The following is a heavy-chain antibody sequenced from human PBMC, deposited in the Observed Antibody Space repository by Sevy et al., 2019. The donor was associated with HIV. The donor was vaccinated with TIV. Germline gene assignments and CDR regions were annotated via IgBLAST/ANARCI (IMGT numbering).Heavy chain of an antibody. J-gene: IGHJ4*02. CDR3: AKQSLKSTAIAARGAFDY. CDR1: GFTFSSYA. D-gene: IGHD6-6*01. V-gene: IGHV3-23*01. CDR2: ISGSGGST. Sequence: GGSLRLSCAASGFTFSSYAMSWVRQAPGKGLEWVSAISGSGGSTYYADSVKGRFTISRDNSKNTLYLQMNSLRAEDTAVYYCAKQSLKSTAIAARGAFDYWGQRTLVTVSS.